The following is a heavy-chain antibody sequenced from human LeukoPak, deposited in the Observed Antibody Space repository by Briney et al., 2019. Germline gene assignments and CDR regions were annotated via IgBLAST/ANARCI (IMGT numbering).Heavy chain of an antibody. CDR3: ARDGTGTTDYMDV. CDR1: GFTFSSYS. CDR2: ISSSSSCI. J-gene: IGHJ6*03. Sequence: GGSLRLSCAASGFTFSSYSMNWVRQAPGTGLEWVSSISSSSSCIYYADSVKGRFTISRDNAKNSLYLQMNSLRAEDTAVYYCARDGTGTTDYMDVWGKGTTVTISS. D-gene: IGHD1-1*01. V-gene: IGHV3-21*01.